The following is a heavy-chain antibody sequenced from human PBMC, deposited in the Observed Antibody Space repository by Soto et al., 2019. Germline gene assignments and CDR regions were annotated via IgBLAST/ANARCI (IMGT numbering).Heavy chain of an antibody. CDR2: ISAYNGNT. CDR1: GYTFTSYG. V-gene: IGHV1-18*01. J-gene: IGHJ4*02. D-gene: IGHD5-18*01. Sequence: ASVKVACKASGYTFTSYGISGVRQAPGQGLEWMGWISAYNGNTNYAQKLQGRVTMTTDTSTSTAYMELRSLRSDDTAVYYCARDQKRYSNDWEGENRGQGTPVTV. CDR3: ARDQKRYSNDWEGEN.